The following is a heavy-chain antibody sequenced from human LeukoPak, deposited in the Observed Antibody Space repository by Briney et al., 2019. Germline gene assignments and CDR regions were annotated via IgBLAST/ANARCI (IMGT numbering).Heavy chain of an antibody. Sequence: GESLKISCQGSGYIFTHNWIGWVRQKPGKGLEWMGIIYPGDSGTRYSPSFEGQVTISVDKSSSTAYLQWSRLKASDTAIYYCARQTRDGSGSRGYFFDFWGQGTLVTVSS. CDR3: ARQTRDGSGSRGYFFDF. V-gene: IGHV5-51*01. CDR1: GYIFTHNW. CDR2: IYPGDSGT. D-gene: IGHD3-10*01. J-gene: IGHJ4*02.